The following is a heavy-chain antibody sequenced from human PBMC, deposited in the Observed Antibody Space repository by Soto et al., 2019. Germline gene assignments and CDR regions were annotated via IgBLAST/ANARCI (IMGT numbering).Heavy chain of an antibody. D-gene: IGHD3-10*01. Sequence: QVQLQESGPGLVKPSQTLSLTCTVSGGSISSGDYYWSWIRQPPGKGLEWIGYIDYSVSTYYNPSLKGGVTTSVDTSKNQCSLKLSSVTDADTAVYYCARAGNVMVRGVPFDYWGQGTMVTVSS. J-gene: IGHJ4*02. V-gene: IGHV4-30-4*01. CDR3: ARAGNVMVRGVPFDY. CDR2: IDYSVST. CDR1: GGSISSGDYY.